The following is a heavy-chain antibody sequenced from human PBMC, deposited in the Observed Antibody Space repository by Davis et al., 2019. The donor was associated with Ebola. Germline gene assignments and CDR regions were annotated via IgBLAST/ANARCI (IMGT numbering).Heavy chain of an antibody. CDR3: ARGSRNMDV. J-gene: IGHJ6*02. Sequence: PGGSLRLSCVASGFTFSSYWMHWVRQTPGKGLVWVLRINTDGSFTDYADSVKGRFTISRDNARNTVSLQMNSLRAEDTAVYYCARGSRNMDVWGQGTTVTVSS. CDR1: GFTFSSYW. CDR2: INTDGSFT. V-gene: IGHV3-74*01.